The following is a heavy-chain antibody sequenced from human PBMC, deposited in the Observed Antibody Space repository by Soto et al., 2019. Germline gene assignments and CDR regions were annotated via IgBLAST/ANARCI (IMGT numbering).Heavy chain of an antibody. CDR1: GYIFTNYY. CDR2: INPGGGAT. Sequence: QVQLVQSGAEVKKPGASVKVSCKASGYIFTNYYIYWVRQAPGQGLEYVGIINPGGGATDYTQKFQGRVTTNRDTSTRKVYMEVRSLRYEDTAIYYCARGIRGGTILGVDPWGQGTLVTVSA. D-gene: IGHD1-26*01. J-gene: IGHJ5*02. V-gene: IGHV1-46*01. CDR3: ARGIRGGTILGVDP.